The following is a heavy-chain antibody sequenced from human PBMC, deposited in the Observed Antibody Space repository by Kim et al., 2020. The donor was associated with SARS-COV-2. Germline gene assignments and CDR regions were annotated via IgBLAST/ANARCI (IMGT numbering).Heavy chain of an antibody. J-gene: IGHJ4*02. Sequence: GGSLRLSCAASGFTFSSYGMHWVRQAPGKGLEWVAVISYDGSNKYYADSVKGRFTISRDNSKNTLYLQMNSLRAEDTAVYYCAKAHAYYWGQGTLVTVSS. CDR1: GFTFSSYG. V-gene: IGHV3-30*18. CDR3: AKAHAYY. CDR2: ISYDGSNK.